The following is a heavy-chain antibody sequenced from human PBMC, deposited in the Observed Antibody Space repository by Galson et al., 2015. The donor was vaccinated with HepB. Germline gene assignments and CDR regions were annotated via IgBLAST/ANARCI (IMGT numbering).Heavy chain of an antibody. Sequence: QSGAEVKKPGESLRISCKGSGYSFTSYWISWVRQMPGKGLEWMGRIDPSDSYTNYSTSLQGHVTISADKSISTAYLQWSSLKASDTAMYYCARQTELYDSSGYYYLHWYFDLWGRGTLVTVSS. CDR1: GYSFTSYW. V-gene: IGHV5-10-1*01. J-gene: IGHJ2*01. CDR2: IDPSDSYT. CDR3: ARQTELYDSSGYYYLHWYFDL. D-gene: IGHD3-22*01.